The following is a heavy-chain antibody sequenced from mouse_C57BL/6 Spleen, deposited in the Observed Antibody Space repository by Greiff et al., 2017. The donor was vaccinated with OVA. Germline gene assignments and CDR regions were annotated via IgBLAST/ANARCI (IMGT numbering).Heavy chain of an antibody. Sequence: LKESGPGILQPSQTLSLTCSFSGFSLSTFGMGVGWIRQPSGKGLEWLAHIWWDDDKYYNPALKSRLTISKDTSKNQVFLKIANVYTADTATYYCARIFYYDYDGYYFDYWGQGTTLTVSS. J-gene: IGHJ2*01. CDR1: GFSLSTFGMG. CDR3: ARIFYYDYDGYYFDY. CDR2: IWWDDDK. D-gene: IGHD2-4*01. V-gene: IGHV8-8*01.